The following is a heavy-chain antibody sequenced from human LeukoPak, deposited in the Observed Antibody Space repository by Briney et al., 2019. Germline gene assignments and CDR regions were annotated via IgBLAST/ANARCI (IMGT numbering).Heavy chain of an antibody. V-gene: IGHV1-2*06. D-gene: IGHD3-9*01. CDR3: ARGDILTGYYVY. CDR2: INPNSGGT. Sequence: VASVKVSCKASGYTFTVYYMHWVRQAPGQGLEWMGRINPNSGGTNYAQKFQGRVTMTRDTSISTAYMELSRLRSDDTAVYYCARGDILTGYYVYWGQGTLVTVSS. J-gene: IGHJ4*02. CDR1: GYTFTVYY.